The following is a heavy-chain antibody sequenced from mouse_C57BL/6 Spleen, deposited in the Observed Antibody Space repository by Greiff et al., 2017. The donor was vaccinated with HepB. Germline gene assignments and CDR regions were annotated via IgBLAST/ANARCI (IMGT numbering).Heavy chain of an antibody. D-gene: IGHD1-1*01. CDR3: TRREGRYYPHWYFDV. J-gene: IGHJ1*03. Sequence: VKLQESGAELVRPGASVTLSCKASGYTFTDYEMHWVKQTPVHGLEWIGAIDPETGGTAYNQKFKGKAILTADKSSSTAYMELRSLTSEDSAVYYRTRREGRYYPHWYFDVWGTGTTVTVSS. CDR1: GYTFTDYE. V-gene: IGHV1-15*01. CDR2: IDPETGGT.